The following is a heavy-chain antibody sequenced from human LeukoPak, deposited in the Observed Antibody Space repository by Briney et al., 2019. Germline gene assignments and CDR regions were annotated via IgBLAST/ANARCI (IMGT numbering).Heavy chain of an antibody. V-gene: IGHV4-39*01. J-gene: IGHJ4*02. CDR1: GGSFSSSSYS. D-gene: IGHD5-12*01. CDR3: ARRGGRGYSGYEYYFDY. CDR2: IYYSGST. Sequence: PSETLSLTCTVSGGSFSSSSYSWGWVRQPPGQGMEWIGSIYYSGSTYYNPSLKSRVTISVDTSKDQFSLKLSSVTAADTAVYYCARRGGRGYSGYEYYFDYWGQGTLVTVSS.